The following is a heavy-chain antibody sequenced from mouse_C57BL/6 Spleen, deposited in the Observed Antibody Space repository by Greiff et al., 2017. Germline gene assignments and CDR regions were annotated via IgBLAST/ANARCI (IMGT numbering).Heavy chain of an antibody. CDR3: ARLGDGSYEDFDG. CDR1: GYTFTGYW. D-gene: IGHD1-1*02. Sequence: VQLQQPGAELVMPGASVKLSCKASGYTFTGYWMHWVKQRPGQGLEWIGAIDPSDSYTNYNQKFKGKATLTVDKSSSTAYMQLSSLTSEDSAVYYCARLGDGSYEDFDGWGTGTTVTVSS. CDR2: IDPSDSYT. J-gene: IGHJ1*03. V-gene: IGHV1-69*01.